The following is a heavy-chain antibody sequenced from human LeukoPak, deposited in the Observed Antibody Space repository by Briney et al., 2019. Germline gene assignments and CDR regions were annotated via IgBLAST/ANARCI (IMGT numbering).Heavy chain of an antibody. CDR2: ISGSGGGT. J-gene: IGHJ3*02. D-gene: IGHD1-26*01. CDR3: ARGNQWEPYAFDI. CDR1: GFTFSAYA. V-gene: IGHV3-23*01. Sequence: GSLSLSCAASGFTFSAYAMSWVRQAPEKGLEWVSAISGSGGGTYYPDSLKGRFTISRDNSKNTLYLQMNSLRAEDTAVYYCARGNQWEPYAFDIWGQGTMVTVSS.